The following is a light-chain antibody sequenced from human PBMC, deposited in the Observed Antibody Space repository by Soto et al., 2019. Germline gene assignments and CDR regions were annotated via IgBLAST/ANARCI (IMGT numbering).Light chain of an antibody. CDR2: GAS. J-gene: IGKJ3*01. CDR1: QSVISN. CDR3: QQDNGCPFT. Sequence: EMVMTQSPVTLSVSPGESATLSCRASQSVISNLAWYQQKPGQAPRLLIYGASTRATGIPDRFSGSGSGTEFNLTIRGLHSGDFALYYCQQDNGCPFTGGPGPDADLK. V-gene: IGKV3-15*01.